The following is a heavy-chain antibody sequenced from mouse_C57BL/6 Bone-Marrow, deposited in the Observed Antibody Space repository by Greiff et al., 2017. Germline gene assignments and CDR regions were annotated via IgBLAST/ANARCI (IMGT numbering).Heavy chain of an antibody. Sequence: VQVVESGAELARPGASVKLSCKASGYTFTSYGISWVKQRTGQGLEWIGEIYPRSGNTYYNEKFKGKATLTADKSSSTAYMELRSLTSEDSAVYFCARPFNWDVDYWGQGTTLTVSS. CDR2: IYPRSGNT. CDR3: ARPFNWDVDY. J-gene: IGHJ2*01. V-gene: IGHV1-81*01. CDR1: GYTFTSYG. D-gene: IGHD4-1*01.